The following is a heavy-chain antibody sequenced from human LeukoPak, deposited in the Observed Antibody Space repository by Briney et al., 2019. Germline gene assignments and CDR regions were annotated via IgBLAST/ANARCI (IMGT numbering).Heavy chain of an antibody. CDR3: ARDRYSTSGSGFDY. J-gene: IGHJ4*02. D-gene: IGHD6-6*01. CDR2: IKQDGSEK. CDR1: GFTFSSYL. Sequence: PGGSLRLSCAASGFTFSSYLMSWVRQAPGKWLEWVSKIKQDGSEKYYVDSVKGRLTISRDNSKNTLYLQMNSLRDEDTAVFYCARDRYSTSGSGFDYWGQGTLVTVSS. V-gene: IGHV3-7*01.